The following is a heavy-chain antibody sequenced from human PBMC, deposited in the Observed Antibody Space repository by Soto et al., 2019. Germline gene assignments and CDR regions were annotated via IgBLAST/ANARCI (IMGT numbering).Heavy chain of an antibody. J-gene: IGHJ4*02. CDR2: FNPSGGHT. CDR3: ARGGHVVVVTAALDY. Sequence: QVQLMQAGAEVKKPGASVKVSCKASGDTFTDYYIHWVRQAPGQGLEWMGTFNPSGGHTTYAQRFMGRLGMTRDTSTITLYMELTRLTSDDTAIYYWARGGHVVVVTAALDYWGQGTLVTVSS. CDR1: GDTFTDYY. V-gene: IGHV1-46*01. D-gene: IGHD2-21*02.